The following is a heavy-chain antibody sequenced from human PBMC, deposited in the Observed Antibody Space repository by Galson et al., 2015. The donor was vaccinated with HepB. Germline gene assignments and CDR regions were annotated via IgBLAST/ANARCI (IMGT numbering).Heavy chain of an antibody. V-gene: IGHV3-33*01. J-gene: IGHJ4*02. CDR1: GLTFSSYG. CDR3: ARGSNYYDSSAYYAYYFDR. D-gene: IGHD3-22*01. CDR2: IWHDGNNK. Sequence: SLRLSCAASGLTFSSYGMHWVRQAPGKGLEWVAVIWHDGNNKYYADSVKGRFTISRDNSKNTLYLQMNSLRAEDTAVYYCARGSNYYDSSAYYAYYFDRWGQGTLVTVSS.